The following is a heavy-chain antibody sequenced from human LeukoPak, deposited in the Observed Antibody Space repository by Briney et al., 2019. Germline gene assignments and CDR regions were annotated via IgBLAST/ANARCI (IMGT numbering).Heavy chain of an antibody. V-gene: IGHV5-51*01. Sequence: PGESLKISCKGSGYSFTSYWIGWVRQMPGKGLEWMGIIYPGDSDTRYSPSFQGQVTISADKSISTAYLQWSSLKASDTAMYYCARQGTDDYGDYLYYYYYGIDVWGQGTTVTVSS. J-gene: IGHJ6*02. CDR2: IYPGDSDT. CDR1: GYSFTSYW. CDR3: ARQGTDDYGDYLYYYYYGIDV. D-gene: IGHD4-17*01.